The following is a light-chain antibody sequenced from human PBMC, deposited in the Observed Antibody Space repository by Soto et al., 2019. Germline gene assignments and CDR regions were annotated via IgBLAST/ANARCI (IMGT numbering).Light chain of an antibody. V-gene: IGKV1-5*01. CDR1: QKSSPW. CDR3: QQYNDYSAT. CDR2: DVS. Sequence: DIEIVQSPSALSASVVDTVTITCRASQKSSPWLAWYQQKPGQAPKLLMYDVSSLKRGVPSRFSGSGSGTEFTLTISSLQPDDFATYYCQQYNDYSATFGQGTKVDIK. J-gene: IGKJ1*01.